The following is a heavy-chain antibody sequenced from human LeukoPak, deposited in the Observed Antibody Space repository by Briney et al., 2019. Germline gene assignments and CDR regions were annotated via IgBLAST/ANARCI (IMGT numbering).Heavy chain of an antibody. Sequence: ASVKVSCKASGYTFTGYYMHWVRQAPGHALEWIGWINPNSGRTNYAQKFQGRVTMTRDTSISTAYMELSRLRSDGTAVYYCAARGLELSFDYWGQGTLVTVSS. CDR2: INPNSGRT. V-gene: IGHV1-2*02. CDR1: GYTFTGYY. J-gene: IGHJ4*02. CDR3: AARGLELSFDY. D-gene: IGHD1-26*01.